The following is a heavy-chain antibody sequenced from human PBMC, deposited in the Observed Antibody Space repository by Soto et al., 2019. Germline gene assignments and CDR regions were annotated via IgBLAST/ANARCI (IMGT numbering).Heavy chain of an antibody. CDR2: IIPIFGTA. Sequence: ASVKVSCKASGGTFSSYAISWVRQAPGQGLEWMGGIIPIFGTANYAQKFQGRVTTTADESTSTAYMELSSLRSEDTAVYYCARTLGGLTSYYYYGMDVWGQGTTVTVSS. V-gene: IGHV1-69*13. CDR3: ARTLGGLTSYYYYGMDV. CDR1: GGTFSSYA. D-gene: IGHD3-16*01. J-gene: IGHJ6*02.